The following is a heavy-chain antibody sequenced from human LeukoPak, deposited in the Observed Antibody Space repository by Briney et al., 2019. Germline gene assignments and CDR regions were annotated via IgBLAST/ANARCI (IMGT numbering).Heavy chain of an antibody. CDR2: IYHSGST. CDR1: GGSISSGSYY. CDR3: ARKEMATTKGFDY. V-gene: IGHV4-39*07. Sequence: SETLSLTCTVSGGSISSGSYYWSWIRQPAGKGLEWIGSIYHSGSTYYNPSLESRVTISVDTSKNQFSLKLSSVTAADTAVYYCARKEMATTKGFDYWGQGTLVTVSS. J-gene: IGHJ4*02. D-gene: IGHD5-24*01.